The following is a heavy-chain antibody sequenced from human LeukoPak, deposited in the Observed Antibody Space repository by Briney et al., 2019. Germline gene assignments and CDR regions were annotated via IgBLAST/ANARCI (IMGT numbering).Heavy chain of an antibody. J-gene: IGHJ6*03. CDR2: IIPKFETT. Sequence: ASVKVSCKTSGDTFSSYAITWVRQVSGQRLEWMGRIIPKFETTDYAEKFQGRVTITADSSPNTVSMDLTRLTSEDTAVYYCARVAAVAGRRFFHYDLAVWGEGTTVTVSS. CDR3: ARVAAVAGRRFFHYDLAV. V-gene: IGHV1-69*06. D-gene: IGHD6-19*01. CDR1: GDTFSSYA.